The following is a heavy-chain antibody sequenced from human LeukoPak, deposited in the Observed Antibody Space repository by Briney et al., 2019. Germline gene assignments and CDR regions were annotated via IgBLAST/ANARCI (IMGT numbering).Heavy chain of an antibody. Sequence: SETLSLTCTVSGGSISSYYWSWIRQPPGKGLEWIGYIYSSGSTNYNPSLKSRVTISVDTSKTRFSLKLSSVTAADTAVYYCARLYSSTWSFDYWGQGTLVTVSS. CDR3: ARLYSSTWSFDY. J-gene: IGHJ4*02. CDR2: IYSSGST. D-gene: IGHD6-13*01. V-gene: IGHV4-59*08. CDR1: GGSISSYY.